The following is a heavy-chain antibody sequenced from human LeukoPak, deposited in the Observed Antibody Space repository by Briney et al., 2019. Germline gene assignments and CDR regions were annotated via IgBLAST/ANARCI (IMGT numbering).Heavy chain of an antibody. V-gene: IGHV3-23*01. CDR1: GFTFSSYA. CDR2: ISGSGGST. D-gene: IGHD3-10*01. CDR3: AKDASALWFGDLSYYFDN. Sequence: PGGSLRLSCAASGFTFSSYAMSWVRQAPGKGLEWVSAISGSGGSTYYADSVKGRFTISRDNSKNTLYLQMNSLRAEDTAVYYCAKDASALWFGDLSYYFDNWGQGTLVTVSS. J-gene: IGHJ4*02.